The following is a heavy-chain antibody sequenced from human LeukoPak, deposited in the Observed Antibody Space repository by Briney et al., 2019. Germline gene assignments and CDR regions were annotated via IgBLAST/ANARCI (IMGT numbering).Heavy chain of an antibody. D-gene: IGHD4-23*01. J-gene: IGHJ4*02. CDR2: IYYSGST. CDR3: ASWGDYGGSFDY. Sequence: PSETLSLTCTVSGGSISSYYWSWIRQPPGKGLEWIGYIYYSGSTNYNPPLKSRVTISVDTSKNQFSLKLSSVTAADTAVYYCASWGDYGGSFDYWGQGTLVTVSS. V-gene: IGHV4-59*08. CDR1: GGSISSYY.